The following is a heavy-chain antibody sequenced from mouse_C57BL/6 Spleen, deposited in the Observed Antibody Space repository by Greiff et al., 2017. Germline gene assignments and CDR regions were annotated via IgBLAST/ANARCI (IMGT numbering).Heavy chain of an antibody. Sequence: QVQLQQSGAELVRPGASVTLSCKASGYTFTDYEMHWVKQTPVHGLEWIGAIDPETGGTAYNQKFKGKAILTADKSSSTAYMELRSLTSEDSAVYYCTTHCGSSYDSYWGQGTTLTVSS. CDR1: GYTFTDYE. J-gene: IGHJ2*01. CDR2: IDPETGGT. V-gene: IGHV1-15*01. CDR3: TTHCGSSYDSY. D-gene: IGHD1-1*01.